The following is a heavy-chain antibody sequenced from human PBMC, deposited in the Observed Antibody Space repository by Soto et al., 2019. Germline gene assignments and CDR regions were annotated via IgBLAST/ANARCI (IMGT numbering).Heavy chain of an antibody. D-gene: IGHD3-3*01. CDR3: AKDSHYNYDFWSGYWGAYYYYGMDV. CDR2: ISGSGGST. Sequence: GGSLRLSCAASGFTFSSYSMGWVRQAPGKGLEWVSAISGSGGSTYYADSVKGRFTISRDNSKNTLYLQMNSLRAEDTAVYYCAKDSHYNYDFWSGYWGAYYYYGMDVWGQGTTVTVSS. CDR1: GFTFSSYS. J-gene: IGHJ6*02. V-gene: IGHV3-23*01.